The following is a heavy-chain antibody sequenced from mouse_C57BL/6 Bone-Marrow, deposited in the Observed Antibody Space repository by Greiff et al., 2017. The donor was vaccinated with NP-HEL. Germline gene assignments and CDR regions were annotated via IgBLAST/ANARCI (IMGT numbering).Heavy chain of an antibody. Sequence: DVKLQESGPGLVKPSQSLSLTCSVTGYSITSGYYWNWIRQFPGNKLEWMGYISYDGSNNYNPSLKNRISITRDTSKNQFFLKLNSVTTEDTATYYCARGYRFDYWGQGTTLTVSS. J-gene: IGHJ2*01. CDR2: ISYDGSN. CDR3: ARGYRFDY. CDR1: GYSITSGYY. V-gene: IGHV3-6*01.